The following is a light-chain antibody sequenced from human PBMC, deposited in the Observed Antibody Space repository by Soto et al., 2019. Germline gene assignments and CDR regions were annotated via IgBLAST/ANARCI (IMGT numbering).Light chain of an antibody. V-gene: IGKV3-20*01. Sequence: ETVLTQSPATLSMSPGERATLSCRASQGVTTNLAWYQQKPGQAPRLLIHGASSRATGIPDRFSGSGSGTDFTLTITRLEPEDFAVYYCQQYGSSPITFGQGTRLEIK. CDR2: GAS. J-gene: IGKJ5*01. CDR3: QQYGSSPIT. CDR1: QGVTTN.